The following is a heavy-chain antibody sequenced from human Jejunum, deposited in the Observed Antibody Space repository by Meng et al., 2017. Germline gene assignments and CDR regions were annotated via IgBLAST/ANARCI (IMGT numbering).Heavy chain of an antibody. J-gene: IGHJ4*02. CDR2: TYYRSKYYN. CDR1: GASVSSNSAA. Sequence: VHLPPSGHGPANPSQPLSLTWAISGASVSSNSAAWNWIRQSPSRGLEWLGRTYYRSKYYNDYALSVKSRITINPDTSKNQFSLQLNSVTPEDTAIYYCARDWGDVRGGFDFWGQGTLVTVSS. V-gene: IGHV6-1*01. CDR3: ARDWGDVRGGFDF. D-gene: IGHD3-10*02.